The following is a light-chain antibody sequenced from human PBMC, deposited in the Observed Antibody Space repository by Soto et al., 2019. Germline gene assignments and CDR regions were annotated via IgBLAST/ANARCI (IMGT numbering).Light chain of an antibody. V-gene: IGKV3-20*01. CDR2: DVS. CDR3: QQYCSSST. Sequence: EIVLTQSPGTLSLSPGERATLSCRSSQSVSSNYLAWYQQKPDQAPRLVIYDVSGRATGIPDRFSGSGSGTDFTLTISRLEPEDFAVYYCQQYCSSSTFGQGTKVVIK. CDR1: QSVSSNY. J-gene: IGKJ1*01.